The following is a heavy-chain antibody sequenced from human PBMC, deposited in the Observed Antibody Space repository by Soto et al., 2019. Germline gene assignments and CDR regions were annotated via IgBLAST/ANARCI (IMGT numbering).Heavy chain of an antibody. D-gene: IGHD3-22*01. Sequence: GGYLRLSCAVSGFTFSSYAMSWVRQAPGKGLEWVSAISGSGGSVFYADSVKGRFTISRDTSKNTLYLQMNSLRAEDTAVYYCAKGYTTMITDYYAMDFWGQRTTVTVSS. J-gene: IGHJ6*02. CDR2: ISGSGGSV. CDR3: AKGYTTMITDYYAMDF. V-gene: IGHV3-23*01. CDR1: GFTFSSYA.